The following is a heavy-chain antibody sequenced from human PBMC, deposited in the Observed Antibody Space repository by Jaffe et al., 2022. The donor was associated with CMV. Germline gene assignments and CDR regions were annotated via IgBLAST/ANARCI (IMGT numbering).Heavy chain of an antibody. J-gene: IGHJ6*02. CDR3: ARDRIVVVPAARDYYYGMDV. CDR2: ISSSSSYI. D-gene: IGHD2-2*01. Sequence: EVQLVESGGGLVKPGGSLRLSCAASGFTFSSYSMNWVRQAPGKGLEWVSSISSSSSYIYYADSVKGRFTISRDNAKNSLYLQMNSLRAEDTAVYYCARDRIVVVPAARDYYYGMDVWGQGTTVTVSS. CDR1: GFTFSSYS. V-gene: IGHV3-21*01.